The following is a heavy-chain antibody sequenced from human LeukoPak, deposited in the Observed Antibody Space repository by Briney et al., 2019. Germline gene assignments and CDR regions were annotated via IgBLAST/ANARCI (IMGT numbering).Heavy chain of an antibody. CDR1: GGSISSYY. CDR3: ARLYSSSWSQIDY. J-gene: IGHJ4*02. D-gene: IGHD6-13*01. CDR2: ICYSGST. V-gene: IGHV4-59*08. Sequence: PSETLSLTCTVSGGSISSYYWSWIRQPPGKGLEWIGYICYSGSTNYNPSLKSRVTISVDTSKNQFSLKLSSVTAADTAVYYCARLYSSSWSQIDYWGQGTLVTVSS.